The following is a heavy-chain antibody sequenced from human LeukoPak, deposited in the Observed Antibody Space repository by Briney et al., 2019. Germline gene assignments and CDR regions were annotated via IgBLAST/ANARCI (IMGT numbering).Heavy chain of an antibody. CDR1: GFTFSSYA. Sequence: PGGSLRLSCAASGFTFSSYAMSWVRQAPGKGLEWVSAISGSGGSTYYADSVKGRFTISRDNSKNTLYLQMTSLRAEDTAVYYCARESVYGGYLDYWGQGTLVTVSS. CDR2: ISGSGGST. V-gene: IGHV3-23*01. J-gene: IGHJ4*02. CDR3: ARESVYGGYLDY. D-gene: IGHD2-8*01.